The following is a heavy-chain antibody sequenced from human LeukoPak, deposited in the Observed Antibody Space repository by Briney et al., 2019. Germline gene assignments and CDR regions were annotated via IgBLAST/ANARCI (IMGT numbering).Heavy chain of an antibody. D-gene: IGHD6-13*01. V-gene: IGHV4-39*01. CDR1: GGSISSSSYY. Sequence: KSSETLSLTCTVSGGSISSSSYYWGWIRQPPGKGLEWIGSIYYSGSTYYNPSLKSRVTISVDTSKNQFSLKLSSVTAADTAAYYCARHLGSYSSSWRGWFDPWGQGTLVTVSS. J-gene: IGHJ5*02. CDR2: IYYSGST. CDR3: ARHLGSYSSSWRGWFDP.